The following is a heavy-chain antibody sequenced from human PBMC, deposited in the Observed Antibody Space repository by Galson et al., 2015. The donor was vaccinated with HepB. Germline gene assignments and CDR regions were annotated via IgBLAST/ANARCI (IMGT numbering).Heavy chain of an antibody. Sequence: PALVKPTQTLTLTCTFSGFSLSTNQMRVSWIRQPPGKALEWLARIDWDNDKFYSTSLKTRLTISKDTSKNQVVLTTTNMDPVDTATYYCARSPSRDTNYFDYWGRGTLVTVSS. D-gene: IGHD5/OR15-5a*01. J-gene: IGHJ4*02. CDR2: IDWDNDK. CDR1: GFSLSTNQMR. V-gene: IGHV2-70*04. CDR3: ARSPSRDTNYFDY.